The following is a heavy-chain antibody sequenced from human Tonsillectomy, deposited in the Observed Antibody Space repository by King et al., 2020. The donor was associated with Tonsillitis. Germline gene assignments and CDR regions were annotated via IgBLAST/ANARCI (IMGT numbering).Heavy chain of an antibody. CDR2: ISYYGSNK. CDR3: AGEQWLVPSPFDY. V-gene: IGHV3-30*01. D-gene: IGHD6-19*01. Sequence: VQLVESGGGVVQPGRSLRLSCAASGFTFSSYAMHWVRQAPGKGLEWGAVISYYGSNKYYADSVKGRFTISRDNSKNTLYLQINSLGTEETAVYFCAGEQWLVPSPFDYWGQGTLVTVSS. CDR1: GFTFSSYA. J-gene: IGHJ4*02.